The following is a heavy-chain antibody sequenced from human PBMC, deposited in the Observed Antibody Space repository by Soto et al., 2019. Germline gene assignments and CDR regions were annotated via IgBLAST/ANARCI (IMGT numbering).Heavy chain of an antibody. CDR1: GGSISSSSYY. D-gene: IGHD3-3*01. J-gene: IGHJ6*02. CDR3: ESWTRLYGMDV. Sequence: SETLSLTCTVSGGSISSSSYYWGWIRQPPGKGLEWIGSIYYSGSTYYNPSLKSRVTISVDTSKNQFSLKLSSVTAADTAVYYCESWTRLYGMDVWGQGTTVTVYS. CDR2: IYYSGST. V-gene: IGHV4-39*01.